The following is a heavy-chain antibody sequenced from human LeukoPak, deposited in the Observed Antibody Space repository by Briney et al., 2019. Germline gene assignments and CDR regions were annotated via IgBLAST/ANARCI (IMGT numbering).Heavy chain of an antibody. CDR1: GYTFTGYY. CDR2: INPNSGGT. Sequence: ASVKVSCKASGYTFTGYYMHWVRQAPGQGLEWMGWINPNSGGTSYAQKFQGWVTMTRDTSISTAYMELSRLRSDDTAVYYCARGFNRSYSGYDLATYYFDYWGQGTLVTVSS. CDR3: ARGFNRSYSGYDLATYYFDY. V-gene: IGHV1-2*04. J-gene: IGHJ4*02. D-gene: IGHD5-12*01.